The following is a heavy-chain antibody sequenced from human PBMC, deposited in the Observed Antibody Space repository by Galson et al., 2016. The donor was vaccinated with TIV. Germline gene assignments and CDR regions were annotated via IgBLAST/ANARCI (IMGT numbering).Heavy chain of an antibody. D-gene: IGHD2-21*01. CDR3: ARDAVIGTPDYFDY. CDR1: GFTFSNYP. J-gene: IGHJ4*02. CDR2: ISYDGRIE. V-gene: IGHV3-30*01. Sequence: SLRLSCAASGFTFSNYPMHWVRQTPGKGLEWVAVISYDGRIEDYADSVKGRFTISRDDSRNTLYLQMNSLRTEDTATYYCARDAVIGTPDYFDYWGQGTLVTVSS.